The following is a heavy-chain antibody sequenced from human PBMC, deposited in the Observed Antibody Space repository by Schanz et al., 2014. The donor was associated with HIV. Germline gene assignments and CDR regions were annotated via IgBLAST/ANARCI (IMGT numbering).Heavy chain of an antibody. CDR1: GGTFSSYA. D-gene: IGHD3-22*01. J-gene: IGHJ4*02. CDR3: ARAGDISGYYIDY. Sequence: QVQLVQSGAEVKQPGSSVKVSCKASGGTFSSYAFSWVRQAPGQGLEWMGGIIPVFGTTDYAQKFQGTVTITADESTSTAYMELSSLRSEDTAVYYCARAGDISGYYIDYWGQGTPVTVSS. CDR2: IIPVFGTT. V-gene: IGHV1-69*01.